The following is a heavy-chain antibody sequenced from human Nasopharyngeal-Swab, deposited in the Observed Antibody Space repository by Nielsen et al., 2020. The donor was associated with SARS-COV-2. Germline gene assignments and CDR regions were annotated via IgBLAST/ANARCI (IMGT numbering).Heavy chain of an antibody. CDR3: ARDSSLWYFDL. Sequence: LRLSFPVPGGSITSYYWSWTPQSPGKGLEWIGYLYSTGSADYNPSLKSRVTISGDTSKNQFSLKVRSVTAADTAVYYCARDSSLWYFDLWGRGTLVTVSS. D-gene: IGHD3-16*01. V-gene: IGHV4-59*13. CDR1: GGSITSYY. J-gene: IGHJ2*01. CDR2: LYSTGSA.